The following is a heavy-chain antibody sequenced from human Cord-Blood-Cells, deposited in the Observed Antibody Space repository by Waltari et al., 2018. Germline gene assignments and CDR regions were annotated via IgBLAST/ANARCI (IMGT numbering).Heavy chain of an antibody. V-gene: IGHV3-21*01. D-gene: IGHD3-16*01. J-gene: IGHJ4*02. CDR2: ISSSISSI. CDR3: AIQMGDPFDY. CDR1: GFTFSSYR. Sequence: EVQLVESGGGLVKPGGSLRLSCAASGFTFSSYRMNWVRQAPGKGLEGVSAISSSISSIYYADSLKGRFTSSRDNAKNSLYLQMNSLRAEDTAVYYCAIQMGDPFDYWGQGTLVTVSS.